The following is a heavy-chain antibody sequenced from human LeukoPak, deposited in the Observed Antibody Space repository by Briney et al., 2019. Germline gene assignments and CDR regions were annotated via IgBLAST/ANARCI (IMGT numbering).Heavy chain of an antibody. Sequence: GGSLRLSCAASGFTFSSYWMSWVRQAPGKGLEWVANIKQDGSEKYYVDSVKGRFTISRDNAKNSLYLQMNSLRAEDTAVYYCAKDQGGYSAYGHLDYWGQGTLVTVSS. CDR3: AKDQGGYSAYGHLDY. J-gene: IGHJ4*02. V-gene: IGHV3-7*01. CDR1: GFTFSSYW. D-gene: IGHD5-12*01. CDR2: IKQDGSEK.